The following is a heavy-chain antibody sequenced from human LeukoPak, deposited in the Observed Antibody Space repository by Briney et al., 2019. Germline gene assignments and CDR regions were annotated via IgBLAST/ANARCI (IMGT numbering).Heavy chain of an antibody. V-gene: IGHV3-30*02. CDR3: ARDLDSGNYFFAY. Sequence: GGSLRLSCEASGFTFRSYGMHWVRQAPGKGLEWVSFIGYDDKKYFADSVKGRVTISRDNSKNTLYLLMNSLRAEDTAVYYCARDLDSGNYFFAYWGQGTPVTVSS. J-gene: IGHJ4*02. CDR2: IGYDDKK. D-gene: IGHD3-22*01. CDR1: GFTFRSYG.